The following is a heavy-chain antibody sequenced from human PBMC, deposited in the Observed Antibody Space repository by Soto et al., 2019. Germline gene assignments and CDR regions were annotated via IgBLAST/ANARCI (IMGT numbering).Heavy chain of an antibody. Sequence: GGSLRLSCAGSGFTFSRYAMNWVRRAPGKGLEWVSIISSRGDRTSYAESVKGRFTISRDDSKNTLFLHMNSLGAEDTAVDYCAKETGYSYGFQPNALDVWGQGTTVTVS. CDR1: GFTFSRYA. V-gene: IGHV3-23*01. CDR3: AKETGYSYGFQPNALDV. J-gene: IGHJ6*02. D-gene: IGHD5-18*01. CDR2: ISSRGDRT.